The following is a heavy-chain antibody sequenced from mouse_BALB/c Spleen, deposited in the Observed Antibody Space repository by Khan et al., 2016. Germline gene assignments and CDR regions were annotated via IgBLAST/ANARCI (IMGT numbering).Heavy chain of an antibody. CDR1: GYTFTNYG. J-gene: IGHJ1*01. Sequence: QVQLKQSGPELKKPGKTVKISCKASGYTFTNYGMNWVKQAPGKGLKWMGWINTYSGESTYADDFKGRFAFSLETSANTAYLQINNLKNEDTTTYFSAIYRYYYGSSRYFDVWGAGTTVTVSS. CDR3: AIYRYYYGSSRYFDV. D-gene: IGHD1-1*01. CDR2: INTYSGES. V-gene: IGHV9-3-1*01.